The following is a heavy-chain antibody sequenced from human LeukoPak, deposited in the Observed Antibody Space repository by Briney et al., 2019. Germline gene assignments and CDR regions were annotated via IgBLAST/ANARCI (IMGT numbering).Heavy chain of an antibody. D-gene: IGHD2-2*01. V-gene: IGHV1-58*01. Sequence: SVKVSCTASGFTFTSSAVQWVRQARGQRLEWIGWIVVGSGNTNYAQKFQERVTITRDMSTSTAYMELSSLRSEDTAVYYCAAAPGYCSSTSCHHYYYYGMDVWGKGTTVTVSS. CDR2: IVVGSGNT. CDR3: AAAPGYCSSTSCHHYYYYGMDV. CDR1: GFTFTSSA. J-gene: IGHJ6*04.